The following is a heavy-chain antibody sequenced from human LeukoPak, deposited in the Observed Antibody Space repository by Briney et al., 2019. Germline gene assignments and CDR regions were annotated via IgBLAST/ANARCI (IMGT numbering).Heavy chain of an antibody. Sequence: GGSLRLSGAASGFTFSYAWMSWVRQAPGIGLEWVGRIKCKTDGGTTDYAAPVRGRFTISRDDSKDTLYLQMNSLKSEDTAVYYCATDLRGRGPNPLSSRIEYWGQGTLVTVSS. V-gene: IGHV3-15*01. CDR3: ATDLRGRGPNPLSSRIEY. CDR2: IKCKTDGGTT. J-gene: IGHJ4*02. D-gene: IGHD2/OR15-2a*01. CDR1: GFTFSYAW.